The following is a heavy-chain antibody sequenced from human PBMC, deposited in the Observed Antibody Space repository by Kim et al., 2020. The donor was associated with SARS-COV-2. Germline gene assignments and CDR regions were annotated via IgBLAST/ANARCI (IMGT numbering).Heavy chain of an antibody. CDR1: GFTFSTYA. D-gene: IGHD3-10*01. CDR2: IGGSASGGGT. CDR3: ARGFKNMDV. Sequence: GGSLRLSCGASGFTFSTYAMSWVRQAPGKGLEWVSVIGGSASGGGTNNADSVKGRFTISRDNSKNTLFLQMDSLRAEDTAVYYCARGFKNMDVWGQGTTVTVSS. V-gene: IGHV3-23*01. J-gene: IGHJ6*01.